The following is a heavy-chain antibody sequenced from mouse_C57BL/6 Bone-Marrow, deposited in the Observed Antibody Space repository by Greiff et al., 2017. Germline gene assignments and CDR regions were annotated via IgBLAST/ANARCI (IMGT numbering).Heavy chain of an antibody. CDR3: TVTTVVGSHAMDD. Sequence: QVQLQQSGAELARPGASVKMSCKASGYTFTSYTMQWVKQRPGQGLEWIGYINPSSGYTKYNQKFKDKATLTADKSSSTAYMQLSSLTSEDSAVYYCTVTTVVGSHAMDDWGQGASVTVSS. D-gene: IGHD1-1*01. J-gene: IGHJ4*01. CDR2: INPSSGYT. V-gene: IGHV1-4*01. CDR1: GYTFTSYT.